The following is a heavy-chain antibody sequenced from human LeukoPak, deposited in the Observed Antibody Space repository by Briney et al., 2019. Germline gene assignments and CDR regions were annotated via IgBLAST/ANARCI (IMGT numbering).Heavy chain of an antibody. CDR2: IDPGDSDT. D-gene: IGHD6-13*01. J-gene: IGHJ4*02. CDR3: ATRTTSSRTFFDY. Sequence: GESLKISCKGSGYSLTNYWIGWVRQMPGKGLEWMGIIDPGDSDTRYSPSFRGQVTISADKSISTAYLQWSSLKASDTAMYYCATRTTSSRTFFDYWGQGTLVTASS. V-gene: IGHV5-51*01. CDR1: GYSLTNYW.